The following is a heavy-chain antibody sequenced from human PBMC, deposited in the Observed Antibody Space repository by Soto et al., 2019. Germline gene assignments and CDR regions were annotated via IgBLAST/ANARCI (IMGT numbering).Heavy chain of an antibody. D-gene: IGHD5-18*01. V-gene: IGHV4-31*03. CDR1: GGSISSGGYY. CDR3: ARVGYSYGPSNNWFDP. CDR2: IYYSGST. Sequence: SETLSLTCTVSGGSISSGGYYWSWIRQHPGKGLEWIGYIYYSGSTYYNPSLKSRVTISVDTSKNQFSLKLSSVTAADTAVYYCARVGYSYGPSNNWFDPWGQGTLVTVSP. J-gene: IGHJ5*02.